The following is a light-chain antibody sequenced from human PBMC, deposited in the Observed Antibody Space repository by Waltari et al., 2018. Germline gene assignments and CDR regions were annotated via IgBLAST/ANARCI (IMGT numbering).Light chain of an antibody. CDR3: QHYLRLPVT. J-gene: IGKJ1*01. V-gene: IGKV3-20*01. CDR2: GAS. CDR1: QSVSRA. Sequence: EIVLTQSPGTLSLSLGERATVSCRASQSVSRALAWYQQKPGQAPRLLIYGASTRATGIPDRFGGSGSGTGFSLTISRLEPDDFAVYYCQHYLRLPVTFGQGTTVEI.